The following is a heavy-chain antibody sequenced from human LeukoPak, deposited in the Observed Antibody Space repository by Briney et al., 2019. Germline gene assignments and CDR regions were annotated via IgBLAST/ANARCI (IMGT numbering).Heavy chain of an antibody. V-gene: IGHV3-30*18. CDR3: AKPYGDYRRGGVDY. J-gene: IGHJ4*02. CDR1: GLTFSNYA. Sequence: GGSLRLSCAASGLTFSNYAMHWVRQPPDKGLEWVAVISYDGTNKYYAGSVEGRFTISRDNCKNTLYLQMNSLRAEDTGVYYWAKPYGDYRRGGVDYWGEGTLVTVSS. CDR2: ISYDGTNK. D-gene: IGHD4-17*01.